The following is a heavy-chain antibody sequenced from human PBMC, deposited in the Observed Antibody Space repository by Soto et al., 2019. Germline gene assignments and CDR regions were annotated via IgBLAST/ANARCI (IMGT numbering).Heavy chain of an antibody. CDR1: GYTFTAYY. CDR2: INPKNGDT. V-gene: IGHV1-2*02. D-gene: IGHD3-22*01. J-gene: IGHJ4*02. Sequence: QVQLVQSGAEVKKPGASVKVSCKASGYTFTAYYMHWLRQAPGQGLEWMGWINPKNGDTRFAQKLQGRVTMTRVTSINAVYMDLSGLRSEDTAVYDCEKESTYYDRSWGQGTLVTVSS. CDR3: EKESTYYDRS.